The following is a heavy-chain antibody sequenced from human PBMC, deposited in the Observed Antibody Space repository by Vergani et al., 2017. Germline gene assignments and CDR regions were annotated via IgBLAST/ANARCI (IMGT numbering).Heavy chain of an antibody. D-gene: IGHD3-10*01. CDR2: IYTSGAT. CDR3: ARHGGSGNFYHLFDS. V-gene: IGHV4-61*02. J-gene: IGHJ4*02. CDR1: GGSFSTGGQS. Sequence: QVQLQESGPGLVKPSQTLSLTCTVSGGSFSTGGQSWTWLRQSAGKGLEWIGRIYTSGATNYNPSLRSRAIMSVDASKKQFSLEVTSVTAADTALYYCARHGGSGNFYHLFDSWGQGTLVTVSS.